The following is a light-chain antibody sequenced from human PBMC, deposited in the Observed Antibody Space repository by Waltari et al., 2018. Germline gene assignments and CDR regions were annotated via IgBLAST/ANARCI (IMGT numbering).Light chain of an antibody. V-gene: IGLV3-10*01. CDR3: YSTDNSGHGV. J-gene: IGLJ3*02. Sequence: SSELTQPPSVSMSPGQTARIPCSGKPFPKKFASWFQQKSGQAPVLVMYEDNKRPSGIPQKFSGSSSGTVATLTISGAQLEDEADYYCYSTDNSGHGVFGEGTKVTVL. CDR2: EDN. CDR1: PFPKKF.